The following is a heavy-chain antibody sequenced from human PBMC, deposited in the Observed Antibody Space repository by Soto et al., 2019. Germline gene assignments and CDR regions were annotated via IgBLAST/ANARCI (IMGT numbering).Heavy chain of an antibody. CDR3: ARPVISGGVDSYWYFDF. J-gene: IGHJ2*01. CDR2: IYPGDSDT. V-gene: IGHV5-51*01. CDR1: GYNFANYW. Sequence: PGESLKISCQGSGYNFANYWIVWVRQMPGKGLEWMGIIYPGDSDTRYSPSFRGQVTISADKSINTAYLQWNSLKASDTAIYYCARPVISGGVDSYWYFDFWGRGTPVTVSS. D-gene: IGHD2-8*02.